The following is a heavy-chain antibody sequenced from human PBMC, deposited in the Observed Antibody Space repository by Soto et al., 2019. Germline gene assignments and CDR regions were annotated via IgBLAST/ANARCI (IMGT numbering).Heavy chain of an antibody. CDR1: GDSVSRNSAA. CDR3: AREPSVAASYYYYYYGMDV. CDR2: TYYRSKWYN. D-gene: IGHD6-13*01. V-gene: IGHV6-1*01. J-gene: IGHJ6*02. Sequence: SQTLSLTCAISGDSVSRNSAAWNWIRQSPSRGLEWLGRTYYRSKWYNDYAVSVKSRITINPDTSKNQFSLQLNSVTPEDTAVYYCAREPSVAASYYYYYYGMDVWGQGTTVTVSS.